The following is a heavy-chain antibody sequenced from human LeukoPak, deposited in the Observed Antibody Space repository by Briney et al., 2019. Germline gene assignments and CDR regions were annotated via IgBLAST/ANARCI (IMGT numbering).Heavy chain of an antibody. V-gene: IGHV1-46*01. CDR2: INPSDGST. Sequence: ASVKVSCKASGYIFISYYIHWVRQAPGQGLEWMGVINPSDGSTNYAQKFQGRVTMTRDTSTTTVYLELSGLRSEDTAVYYCASDVVREFDYWGQGTLVSVSS. CDR1: GYIFISYY. J-gene: IGHJ4*02. D-gene: IGHD5-24*01. CDR3: ASDVVREFDY.